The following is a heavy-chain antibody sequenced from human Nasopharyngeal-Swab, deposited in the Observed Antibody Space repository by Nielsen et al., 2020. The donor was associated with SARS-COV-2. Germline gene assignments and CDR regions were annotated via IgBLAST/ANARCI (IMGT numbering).Heavy chain of an antibody. Sequence: IRQPPGKGLEGIGEIYHSGSTNYSPSLKSRVTISVDTSKNQFSLKLSSVTAADTAVYYCAGAVAGTGWDYWGQGTLVTVSS. J-gene: IGHJ4*02. V-gene: IGHV4-34*13. CDR2: IYHSGST. D-gene: IGHD6-19*01. CDR3: AGAVAGTGWDY.